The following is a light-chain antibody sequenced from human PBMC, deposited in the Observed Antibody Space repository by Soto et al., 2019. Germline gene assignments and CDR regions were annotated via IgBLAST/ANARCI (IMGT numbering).Light chain of an antibody. Sequence: QSVLTQPPSASGTPGQRVTISCSGSSXNIGSHSVNWFQQLPGTAPKLLIFGINQRPSGVPDRFSASKSDTSASLAISGLQSEDEADYYCAVWDDILNGYVFGTGTKVTVL. CDR3: AVWDDILNGYV. V-gene: IGLV1-44*01. J-gene: IGLJ1*01. CDR1: SXNIGSHS. CDR2: GIN.